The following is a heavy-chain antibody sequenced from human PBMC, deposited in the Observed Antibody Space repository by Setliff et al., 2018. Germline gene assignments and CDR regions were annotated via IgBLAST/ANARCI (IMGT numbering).Heavy chain of an antibody. CDR2: INHRGFT. D-gene: IGHD6-6*01. V-gene: IGHV4-34*01. CDR1: GESFDNHY. CDR3: ARGRIAERPEAIDY. Sequence: SETLSLTCAVYGESFDNHYWTWIRQPPGERLEWIGEINHRGFTDYKPSLKSRLTMSVDTSRNQFSLKLGSVTAADTGVYYCARGRIAERPEAIDYWGQGTPVTVSS. J-gene: IGHJ4*02.